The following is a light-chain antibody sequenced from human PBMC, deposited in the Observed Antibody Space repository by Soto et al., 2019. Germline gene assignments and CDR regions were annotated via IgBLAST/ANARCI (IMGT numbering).Light chain of an antibody. CDR1: QSVSSN. J-gene: IGKJ1*01. CDR2: GAS. V-gene: IGKV3-15*01. CDR3: QQYNGCPRT. Sequence: IVMAQAPATLSVSPGERATLSCMASQSVSSNLAWYQQKPGQAPRLLIYGASTRATSIPARFSGSGSGTDFTLTISSLQSEDFAFYYCQQYNGCPRTFGQGTKVDIK.